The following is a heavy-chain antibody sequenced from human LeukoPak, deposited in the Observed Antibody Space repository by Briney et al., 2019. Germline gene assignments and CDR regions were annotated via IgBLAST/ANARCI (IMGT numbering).Heavy chain of an antibody. J-gene: IGHJ6*02. Sequence: SETLSLTCTVSGGSISRGDYYWSWIRQPPGKGLEWIGYIYYSGSTYYNPSLKSRVTISVDTSKNQYSLKLSSVTAADTAVYYCARYCSGGSCHYGMDVWGQGTTVTVSS. CDR3: ARYCSGGSCHYGMDV. D-gene: IGHD2-15*01. CDR2: IYYSGST. V-gene: IGHV4-30-4*01. CDR1: GGSISRGDYY.